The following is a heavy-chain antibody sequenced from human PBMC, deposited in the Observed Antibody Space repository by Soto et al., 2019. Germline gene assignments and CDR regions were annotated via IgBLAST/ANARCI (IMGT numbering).Heavy chain of an antibody. J-gene: IGHJ4*02. CDR3: ASEKHIVVVTAILAY. CDR1: GGTFSSYA. CDR2: IIPIFGTA. Sequence: QVQLVQSGAEVKKPGSSVKVSCKASGGTFSSYAISWVRQAPGQGLEWMGGIIPIFGTANYAKKFQGIVTPTADEYASTASMELSSLRSEDTAVYYCASEKHIVVVTAILAYWGQGTLVTVSS. V-gene: IGHV1-69*12. D-gene: IGHD2-21*02.